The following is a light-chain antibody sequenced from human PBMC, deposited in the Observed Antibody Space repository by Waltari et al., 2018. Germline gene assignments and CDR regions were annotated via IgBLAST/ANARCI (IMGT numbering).Light chain of an antibody. J-gene: IGLJ2*01. V-gene: IGLV1-51*01. CDR1: ISNIGSNF. Sequence: QSVLTQPPSVSAAPGQKVNISCSGSISNIGSNFVSWYQQFPGTAPKPLISSSYKRPSGMPDRFAGSKSGTSATLGITGLQTGDEADYYCGTWDNSLNGGVFGGGTKLAVL. CDR3: GTWDNSLNGGV. CDR2: SSY.